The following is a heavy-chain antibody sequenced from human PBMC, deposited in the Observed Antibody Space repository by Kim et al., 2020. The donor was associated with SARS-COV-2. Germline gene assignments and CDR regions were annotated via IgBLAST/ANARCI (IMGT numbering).Heavy chain of an antibody. CDR3: AKGIGAVAGWCFDL. D-gene: IGHD6-19*01. CDR2: ISCNSGTV. Sequence: GGSLRLSCAASGFTFDDYAMHWVRQAPGKGLEWVSGISCNSGTVCYADSVKGRFTISRDNAKNSLYLQMNRLRTEDTALYYCAKGIGAVAGWCFDLWGRGTLVTVSS. CDR1: GFTFDDYA. J-gene: IGHJ2*01. V-gene: IGHV3-9*01.